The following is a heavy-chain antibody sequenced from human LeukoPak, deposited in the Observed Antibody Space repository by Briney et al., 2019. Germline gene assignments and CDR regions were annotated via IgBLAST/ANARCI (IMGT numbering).Heavy chain of an antibody. V-gene: IGHV4-34*01. D-gene: IGHD6-13*01. J-gene: IGHJ4*02. CDR1: GGSFSRYY. CDR3: ARDKIAAAGPFDY. CDR2: INHSGST. Sequence: QASETLSLTCAVYGGSFSRYYWSWIRQPPGKGLEWIGEINHSGSTNYNPSLKSRVTISVDTSKNQFSLKLSSVTAADTAVYYCARDKIAAAGPFDYWGQGTLVTVSS.